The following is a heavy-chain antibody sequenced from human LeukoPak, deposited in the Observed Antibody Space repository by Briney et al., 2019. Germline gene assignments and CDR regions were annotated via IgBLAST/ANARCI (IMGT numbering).Heavy chain of an antibody. D-gene: IGHD3-10*01. V-gene: IGHV4-59*01. Sequence: SETLSLTCTVSGGSISSYYWSWIRQPPGKGLEWIGYIYYSGSTNYNPSLKSRVTISVDTSKNQFSLKLSSVTAADTAVYYCARQRGSYGSGIPRFDYWGQGTLVTVSS. CDR2: IYYSGST. J-gene: IGHJ4*02. CDR1: GGSISSYY. CDR3: ARQRGSYGSGIPRFDY.